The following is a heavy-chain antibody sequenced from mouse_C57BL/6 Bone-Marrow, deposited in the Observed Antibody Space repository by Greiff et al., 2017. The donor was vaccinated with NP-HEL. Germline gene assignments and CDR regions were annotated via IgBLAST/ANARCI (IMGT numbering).Heavy chain of an antibody. CDR2: IYPGSGNT. CDR1: GYSFTSYY. D-gene: IGHD1-1*01. Sequence: VQLKESGPELVKPGASVKISCKASGYSFTSYYIHWVKQRPGQGLEWIGWIYPGSGNTKYNEKFKGKATLTADTSSSTAYMQLSSLTSEDSAVYYCATYGSSSGGYWGQGTTLTVSS. CDR3: ATYGSSSGGY. V-gene: IGHV1-66*01. J-gene: IGHJ2*01.